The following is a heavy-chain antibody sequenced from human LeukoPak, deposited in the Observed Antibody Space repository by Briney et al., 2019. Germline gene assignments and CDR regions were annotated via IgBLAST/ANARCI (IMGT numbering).Heavy chain of an antibody. V-gene: IGHV1-69*13. D-gene: IGHD5-12*01. CDR1: GGTISNYA. CDR2: ISPIFGTA. J-gene: IGHJ6*03. Sequence: SVKVSCKASGGTISNYAITWVRQAPGQGLEWMGGISPIFGTANYAQKFQGRVTITADESTSTAYMELSSLRSEDTAVYYCARDSGGYDQISYYYYMDVWGKGTTVTVSS. CDR3: ARDSGGYDQISYYYYMDV.